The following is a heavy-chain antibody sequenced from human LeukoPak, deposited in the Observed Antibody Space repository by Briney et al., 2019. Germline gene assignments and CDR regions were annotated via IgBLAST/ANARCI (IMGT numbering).Heavy chain of an antibody. J-gene: IGHJ4*02. V-gene: IGHV4-34*01. CDR1: GGSFSGYY. Sequence: PSETLSLTCAVYGGSFSGYYWSWIRQPPGKGLEWIGEINHSGSTNYNPSLKRRVTISVDTSKNQFSLKLSSVTAADTAVYYCARVYCSSTSCSSPNDYWGQGTLVTVSS. CDR2: INHSGST. D-gene: IGHD2-2*01. CDR3: ARVYCSSTSCSSPNDY.